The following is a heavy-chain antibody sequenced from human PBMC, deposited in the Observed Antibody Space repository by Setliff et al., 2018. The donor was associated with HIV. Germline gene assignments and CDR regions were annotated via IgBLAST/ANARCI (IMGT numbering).Heavy chain of an antibody. CDR3: AREGKTALVTKYFDY. CDR2: IDYSGSA. D-gene: IGHD5-18*01. CDR1: GGSISSATYY. J-gene: IGHJ4*02. Sequence: SETLSLTCTVSGGSISSATYYWSWIRQYPGKGLEWIGYIDYSGSAYYNPYLKRRITISRDTSKNQFSLKMNSVTAADTAVYYCAREGKTALVTKYFDYWGQGTQVTVSS. V-gene: IGHV4-31*03.